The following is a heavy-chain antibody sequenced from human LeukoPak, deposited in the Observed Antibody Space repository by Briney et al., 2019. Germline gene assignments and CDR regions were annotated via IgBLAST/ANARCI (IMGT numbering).Heavy chain of an antibody. Sequence: GGSLRLSCAASGFTFSSYEMNWVRQAPGKGLEWVSYISSSGSTIYYADSVKGRFTISRDNAKNSLYLQMNSLRAEDTAVYYCARGVISDSSGWKTRGHSYYYYYMDVWGKGTTVTISS. CDR1: GFTFSSYE. CDR3: ARGVISDSSGWKTRGHSYYYYYMDV. J-gene: IGHJ6*03. CDR2: ISSSGSTI. D-gene: IGHD3-22*01. V-gene: IGHV3-48*03.